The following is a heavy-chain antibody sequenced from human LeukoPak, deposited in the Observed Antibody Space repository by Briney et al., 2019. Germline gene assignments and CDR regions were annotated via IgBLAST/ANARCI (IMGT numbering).Heavy chain of an antibody. D-gene: IGHD2-15*01. CDR1: GLTFSSYS. Sequence: GGSLILSCAASGLTFSSYSMNWVRQVPGKGLEWVSSISGSSSYIYYADSVKGRFTISRDNAKKSLWLQMNSLRAEDTAVYYCAIGYCSSDNCPDYWGQGTLVTVSS. CDR2: ISGSSSYI. J-gene: IGHJ4*02. CDR3: AIGYCSSDNCPDY. V-gene: IGHV3-21*01.